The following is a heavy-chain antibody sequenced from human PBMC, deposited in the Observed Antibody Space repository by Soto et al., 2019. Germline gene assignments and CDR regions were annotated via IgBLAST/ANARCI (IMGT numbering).Heavy chain of an antibody. CDR3: AKDSVTMKYYFDY. V-gene: IGHV3-30*18. Sequence: GGSLRLSCAASGFTFSSYGMHWVRQAPGKGLEWVAVISYDGSNKYYADSVKGRFTISRDNSKNTLYLQMNSLRAEDTAVYYCAKDSVTMKYYFDYWGQGTLVTVSS. D-gene: IGHD3-22*01. CDR1: GFTFSSYG. J-gene: IGHJ4*02. CDR2: ISYDGSNK.